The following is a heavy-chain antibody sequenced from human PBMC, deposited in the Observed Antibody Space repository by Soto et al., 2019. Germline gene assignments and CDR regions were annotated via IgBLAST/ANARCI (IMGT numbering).Heavy chain of an antibody. CDR2: ISYDGSNE. Sequence: QVQLVESGGGVVQPGRSLRLSCAASGFTFSSYGMHWVRQAPGKGLEWMAVISYDGSNEYYADSLKGRFTMSRDNSKNTLYLQMNSLRAEDTAVYYCAKDSSSPRADYYMDVWGKGTTVTVSS. D-gene: IGHD6-6*01. CDR3: AKDSSSPRADYYMDV. J-gene: IGHJ6*03. V-gene: IGHV3-30*18. CDR1: GFTFSSYG.